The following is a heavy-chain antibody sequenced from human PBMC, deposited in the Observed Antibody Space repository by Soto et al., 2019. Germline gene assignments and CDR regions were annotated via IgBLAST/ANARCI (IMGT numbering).Heavy chain of an antibody. CDR1: GGSISSYY. CDR3: ARGYSDTAMATFDS. D-gene: IGHD5-18*01. CDR2: IYYSGST. Sequence: SETLSLTCTVYGGSISSYYWGWIRQPPGKGLEWIGYIYYSGSTNYNPSLKSRVTISVDTSKNQFSLKLSSVTAADTAVYYCARGYSDTAMATFDSWGQGTLVTVSS. J-gene: IGHJ4*02. V-gene: IGHV4-59*01.